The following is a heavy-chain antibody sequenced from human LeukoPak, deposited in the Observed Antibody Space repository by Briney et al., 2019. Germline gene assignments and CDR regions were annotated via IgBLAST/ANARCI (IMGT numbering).Heavy chain of an antibody. CDR2: ISYDGSNK. V-gene: IGHV3-30*18. Sequence: GGSLRLSCAASGFTFSSYGIHWVRQAPGKGLEWVAVISYDGSNKYYADSVKGRFTISRDNSKNTLYLQMNSLRAEDTAVYYCAKTLLYYDNGGYYYWADYGGQGTLVTVSS. J-gene: IGHJ4*02. CDR1: GFTFSSYG. CDR3: AKTLLYYDNGGYYYWADY. D-gene: IGHD3-22*01.